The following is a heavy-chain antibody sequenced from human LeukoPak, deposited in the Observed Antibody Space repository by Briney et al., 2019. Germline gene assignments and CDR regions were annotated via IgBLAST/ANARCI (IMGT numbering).Heavy chain of an antibody. D-gene: IGHD6-19*01. CDR1: GFTFSTYS. V-gene: IGHV3-23*01. J-gene: IGHJ4*02. CDR3: AKDVVPDSGWDLDY. CDR2: IYPSGDST. Sequence: GGSLRLSRAASGFTFSTYSMTWVRQGPGKGLEWVSSIYPSGDSTFYADSVKGRFTISRDNSKNTLYLQMSSLRTEDTAIYYCAKDVVPDSGWDLDYWGQGTLATVSS.